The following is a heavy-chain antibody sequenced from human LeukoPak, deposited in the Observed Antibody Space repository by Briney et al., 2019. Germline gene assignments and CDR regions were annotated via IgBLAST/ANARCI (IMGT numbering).Heavy chain of an antibody. J-gene: IGHJ4*02. V-gene: IGHV3-21*01. D-gene: IGHD3/OR15-3a*01. Sequence: GGSLRLSCAASGFTFSSYSMNWVRQTPGKGLEWVSSISSSSSYIYYADSVKGRFTISRDNAKNSLYLQMNSLRAEDTAVYYCASTEGYGWTVRWGQGTLVTVSS. CDR1: GFTFSSYS. CDR3: ASTEGYGWTVR. CDR2: ISSSSSYI.